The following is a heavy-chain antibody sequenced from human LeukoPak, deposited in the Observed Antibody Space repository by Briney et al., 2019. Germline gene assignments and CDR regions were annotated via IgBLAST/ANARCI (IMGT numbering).Heavy chain of an antibody. CDR1: GGTFSSYA. J-gene: IGHJ4*02. Sequence: GASVKVSCKASGGTFSSYAISWVRQAPGQGLEWMGGIIPIFGTANYAQKFQGRVTITADESTSTAYMELSSLRPEDTAVYYCAREGVTKFDHWGQGTLVTVSS. D-gene: IGHD2-21*02. V-gene: IGHV1-69*13. CDR2: IIPIFGTA. CDR3: AREGVTKFDH.